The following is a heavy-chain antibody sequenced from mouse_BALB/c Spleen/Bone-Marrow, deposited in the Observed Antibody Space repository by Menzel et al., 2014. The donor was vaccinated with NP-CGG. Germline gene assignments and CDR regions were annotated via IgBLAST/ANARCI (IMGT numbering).Heavy chain of an antibody. CDR2: INPYNGGS. V-gene: IGHV1-31*01. J-gene: IGHJ3*01. CDR1: GYSFAGYT. Sequence: EVQLQQSGPELVKPGASMKISCKASGYSFAGYTMNWVKQSHGKNLEWIGLINPYNGGSSYNQKFKGKATLTVDKSSSTAYMELLSLTSEDSAVYYYAREGYGSSYGFAYWGQGTLVTVSA. D-gene: IGHD1-1*01. CDR3: AREGYGSSYGFAY.